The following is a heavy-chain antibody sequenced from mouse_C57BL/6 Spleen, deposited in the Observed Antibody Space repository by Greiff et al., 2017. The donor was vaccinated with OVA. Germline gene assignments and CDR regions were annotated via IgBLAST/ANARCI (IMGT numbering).Heavy chain of an antibody. Sequence: QVQLKQPGAELVKPGASVKLSCKASGYTFTSYWMHWVKQRPGRGLEWIGRIDPNSGGTKYNEKFKSKATLTVDKPSSTAYMQLSSLTSEDSAVYYCAREGSTVVENYYAMDYWGQGTSVTVSS. CDR1: GYTFTSYW. CDR2: IDPNSGGT. V-gene: IGHV1-72*01. CDR3: AREGSTVVENYYAMDY. J-gene: IGHJ4*01. D-gene: IGHD1-1*01.